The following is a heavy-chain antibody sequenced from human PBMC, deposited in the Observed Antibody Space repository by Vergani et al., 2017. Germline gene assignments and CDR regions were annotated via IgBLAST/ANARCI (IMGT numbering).Heavy chain of an antibody. Sequence: VELLESGGGLAQPGGSLRVSCSASGFRVTTYYMSWVRQAPGKGLEWVSVIKSDGRTSYAESVRGRFTISRDTSRNAVYLQMNILRVEDTGVYYCTRSECSCTTCYGHYFDLWGHGILVTVSP. J-gene: IGHJ4*01. V-gene: IGHV3-66*02. CDR3: TRSECSCTTCYGHYFDL. CDR2: IKSDGRT. CDR1: GFRVTTYY. D-gene: IGHD2/OR15-2a*01.